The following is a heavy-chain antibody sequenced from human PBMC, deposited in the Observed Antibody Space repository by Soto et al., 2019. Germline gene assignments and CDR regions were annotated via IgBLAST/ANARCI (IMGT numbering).Heavy chain of an antibody. CDR1: GDSINSRY. V-gene: IGHV4-59*11. Sequence: PSETLSLTCSVSGDSINSRYWSWIRQPPGKGLEWIGYIDYVGSTNYAPSLQSRVTMSVDTSKNQVSLKLRYVTAADTAVYYCVRKRENLLNSWGQGTRVTVSS. CDR3: VRKRENLLNS. CDR2: IDYVGST. J-gene: IGHJ4*02.